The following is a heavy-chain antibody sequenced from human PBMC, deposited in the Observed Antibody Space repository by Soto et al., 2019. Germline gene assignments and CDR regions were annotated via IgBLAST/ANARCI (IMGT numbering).Heavy chain of an antibody. D-gene: IGHD2-2*01. CDR2: IGRDGIYT. CDR3: AKEKHDASWTSFDY. V-gene: IGHV3-43*01. CDR1: GFTFDDFS. J-gene: IGHJ4*02. Sequence: EVQLVESGGAVVQPGGSLRLSCAASGFTFDDFSMHWVRQAPGKGLEWVSLIGRDGIYTYYADSVKGRFTISRDNSKNSLYLQMNSLTTEDTAFYVCAKEKHDASWTSFDYWGQGTLVTVSS.